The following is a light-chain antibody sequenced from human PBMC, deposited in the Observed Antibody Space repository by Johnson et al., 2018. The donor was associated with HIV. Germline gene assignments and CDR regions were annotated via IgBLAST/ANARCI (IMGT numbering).Light chain of an antibody. CDR2: DNN. CDR3: GTWDCSLNGYV. J-gene: IGLJ1*01. V-gene: IGLV1-51*01. CDR1: SSNIGSNY. Sequence: QSVLTQPPSVSAAPGQKVTISCSGGSSNIGSNYVSWYKQLPGTAPKLLIYDNNKRPSGIPARFSGSKSGTSATLGLAGLQAGDEADYYCGTWDCSLNGYVFATGTKVTVL.